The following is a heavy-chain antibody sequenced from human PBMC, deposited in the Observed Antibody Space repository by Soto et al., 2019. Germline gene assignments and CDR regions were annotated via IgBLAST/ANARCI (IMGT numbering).Heavy chain of an antibody. V-gene: IGHV4-34*01. J-gene: IGHJ6*02. CDR3: ARRFYGSGSYYSYYYYGMDV. CDR2: INHSGST. D-gene: IGHD3-10*01. CDR1: GGSFSGYY. Sequence: PSETLSLTCAVYGGSFSGYYWSWIHQPPGKXLEWIGEINHSGSTNYNPSLKSRVTISVDTSKNQFSLKLSSVTAADTAVYYCARRFYGSGSYYSYYYYGMDVWGQGTTVTVSS.